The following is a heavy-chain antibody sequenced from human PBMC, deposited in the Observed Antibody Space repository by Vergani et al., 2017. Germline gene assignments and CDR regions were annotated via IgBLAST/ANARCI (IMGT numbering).Heavy chain of an antibody. CDR1: GFPLATSGVG. CDR3: AHRRAPYCSGGSCYYYDGMDV. V-gene: IGHV2-5*01. J-gene: IGHJ6*02. CDR2: IYWNDDM. Sequence: QITLKESGPTRLRPTETLTLTCSFSGFPLATSGVGVPWIRQPPGKALEWLALIYWNDDMRYSPSLKSRLTITKDTSKNQVVLTMTNMDPVDTATYYCAHRRAPYCSGGSCYYYDGMDVWGQGTTVTVSS. D-gene: IGHD2-15*01.